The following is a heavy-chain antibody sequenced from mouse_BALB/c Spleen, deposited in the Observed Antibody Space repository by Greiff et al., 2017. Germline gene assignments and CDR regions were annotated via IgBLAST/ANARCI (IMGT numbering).Heavy chain of an antibody. J-gene: IGHJ4*01. D-gene: IGHD4-1*02. CDR1: GYAFSSYW. CDR3: ARSTGTQYYYAMDY. Sequence: VKLMESGAELVRPGSSVKISCKASGYAFSSYWMNWVKQRPGQGLEWIGQIYPGDGDTNYNGKFKGKATLTADKSSSTAYMQLSSLTSEDSAVYFCARSTGTQYYYAMDYWGQGTSVTVSS. V-gene: IGHV1-80*01. CDR2: IYPGDGDT.